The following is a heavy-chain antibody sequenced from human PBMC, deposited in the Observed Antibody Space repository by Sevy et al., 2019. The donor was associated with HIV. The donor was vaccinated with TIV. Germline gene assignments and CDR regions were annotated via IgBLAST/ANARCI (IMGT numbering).Heavy chain of an antibody. CDR3: ARRRRVVVVVAATTPFDY. CDR2: VYYSGST. D-gene: IGHD2-15*01. CDR1: GGSISSSSYY. J-gene: IGHJ4*02. V-gene: IGHV4-39*01. Sequence: SETLSLTCTVSGGSISSSSYYWGWIRQPPGKGLEWVWRVYYSGSTYYNPSLKSRVIISVDTSKNQFSLKLSSVTAADTAVYYCARRRRVVVVVAATTPFDYWGQGTLVTVSS.